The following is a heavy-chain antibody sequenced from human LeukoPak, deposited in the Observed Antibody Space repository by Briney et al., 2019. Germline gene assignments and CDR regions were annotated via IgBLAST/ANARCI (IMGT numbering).Heavy chain of an antibody. Sequence: GGSLRLSCAASGFTFSSYAMSWVRQAPGKGLEWVSAISGSGGSTYYADSVKGRFTISRDNSKNTLYLQMNSLRAEDTAVYYCARGTYGSGTYYIGDAFDIWGQGTMVTVSS. CDR2: ISGSGGST. CDR1: GFTFSSYA. J-gene: IGHJ3*02. D-gene: IGHD3-10*01. V-gene: IGHV3-23*01. CDR3: ARGTYGSGTYYIGDAFDI.